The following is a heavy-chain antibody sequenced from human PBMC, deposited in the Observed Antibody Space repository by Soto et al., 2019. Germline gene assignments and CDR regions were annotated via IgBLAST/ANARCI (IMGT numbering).Heavy chain of an antibody. J-gene: IGHJ4*02. Sequence: EVQLVESGGGLVQPGGSLRLSCAASGFTFTDYWIHWVRQVPGKGLAWVSRINRDGSSQNYEDSVKGRFTVTRDNAKDTVYLQMNSLRVEDTAVYYCARGARNEYYVDYWGQGILVTVSS. CDR3: ARGARNEYYVDY. CDR2: INRDGSSQ. CDR1: GFTFTDYW. V-gene: IGHV3-74*01. D-gene: IGHD1-1*01.